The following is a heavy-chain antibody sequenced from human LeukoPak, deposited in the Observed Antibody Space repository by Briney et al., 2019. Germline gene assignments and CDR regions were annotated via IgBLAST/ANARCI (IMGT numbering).Heavy chain of an antibody. CDR1: GFTFANSW. D-gene: IGHD1-26*01. V-gene: IGHV3-7*01. CDR3: TSDTIGSLDY. CDR2: IKQDGSTK. J-gene: IGHJ4*02. Sequence: GGSLRLSCAASGFTFANSWMAWVRQAPGKGLEWVANIKQDGSTKHYADSLKGRFTISRDNPKNSLFLQMNNLRADDTAIYYCTSDTIGSLDYWGQGILDSVSS.